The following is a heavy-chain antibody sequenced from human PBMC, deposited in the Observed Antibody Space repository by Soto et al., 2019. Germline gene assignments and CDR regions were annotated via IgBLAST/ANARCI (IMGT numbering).Heavy chain of an antibody. CDR1: QYKFTNYC. Sequence: ASVKVSCKASQYKFTNYCVHWVRQAPGQGLEWMGVINPAGRYSKYAQRFRGRVTMTRDTSTNTVYMDLRSLRPEDTAVYFCARALFDTDSVPVGAESRYYVMDVWGRGTTVTVSS. CDR3: ARALFDTDSVPVGAESRYYVMDV. D-gene: IGHD3-22*01. CDR2: INPAGRYS. V-gene: IGHV1-46*01. J-gene: IGHJ6*02.